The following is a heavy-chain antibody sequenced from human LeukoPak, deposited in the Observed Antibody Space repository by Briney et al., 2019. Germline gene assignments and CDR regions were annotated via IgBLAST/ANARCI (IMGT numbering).Heavy chain of an antibody. D-gene: IGHD2-2*01. Sequence: GGSLRLSCTASGFTFGDYAMSWFRQAPGKGLEWVGFIRSKAYGGTTEYAASVKGRFTISRDDSKSIAYLQMNSLKTEDTAVYYCTILGYCSSTSCPYYYYGMDVWGQGTTVTVSS. CDR2: IRSKAYGGTT. V-gene: IGHV3-49*03. J-gene: IGHJ6*02. CDR1: GFTFGDYA. CDR3: TILGYCSSTSCPYYYYGMDV.